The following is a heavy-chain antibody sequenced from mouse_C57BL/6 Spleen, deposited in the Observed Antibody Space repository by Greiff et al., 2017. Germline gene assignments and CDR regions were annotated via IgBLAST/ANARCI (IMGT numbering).Heavy chain of an antibody. CDR2: IYPRSGNT. Sequence: QVQLQQSGAELARPGASVKLSCKASGYTFTSYGISWVKQRTGQGLEWIGEIYPRSGNTYYNEKFKGKATLTADKSSSTAYMELRSLTSEDSAVXFCARRYGSSSAWFAYWGQGTLVTVSA. J-gene: IGHJ3*01. D-gene: IGHD1-1*01. V-gene: IGHV1-81*01. CDR3: ARRYGSSSAWFAY. CDR1: GYTFTSYG.